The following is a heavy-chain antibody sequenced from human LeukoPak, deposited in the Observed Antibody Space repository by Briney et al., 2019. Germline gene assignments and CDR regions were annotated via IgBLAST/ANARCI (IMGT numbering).Heavy chain of an antibody. D-gene: IGHD3-22*01. Sequence: SETLSLTCAVYGGSFSGYYWSWIRQPPGKGLEWIGEINHSGSTNYNPSLKSRVTISVDTSKNQFSLKLSSVTAADTAVYYCAMSSGYYPLYFDYWGQGTLVTVSS. CDR3: AMSSGYYPLYFDY. CDR1: GGSFSGYY. CDR2: INHSGST. V-gene: IGHV4-34*01. J-gene: IGHJ4*02.